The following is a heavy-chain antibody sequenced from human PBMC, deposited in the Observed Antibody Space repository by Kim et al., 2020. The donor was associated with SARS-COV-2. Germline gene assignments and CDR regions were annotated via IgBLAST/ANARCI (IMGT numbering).Heavy chain of an antibody. CDR3: AKRSANSGAYLGS. V-gene: IGHV3-23*01. J-gene: IGHJ4*02. D-gene: IGHD6-25*01. Sequence: ADSVKGRFTISRDNSKDTLYLQMNSLRVEDTAVYYCAKRSANSGAYLGSWGPGTLVTVSS.